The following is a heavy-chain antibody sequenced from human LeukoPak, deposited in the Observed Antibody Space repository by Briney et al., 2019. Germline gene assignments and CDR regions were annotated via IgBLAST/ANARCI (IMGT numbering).Heavy chain of an antibody. CDR3: AKDRLSYYYDSSGYYYYY. CDR1: GFTFSSYG. D-gene: IGHD3-22*01. CDR2: IRYDGSNK. Sequence: GGSLRLSCAASGFTFSSYGMHWVRQAPGKGLEWVAFIRYDGSNKYYADSVKGRCTISRDNSKNTLYLQMNSLRAEDTAVYYCAKDRLSYYYDSSGYYYYYWGQGTLVTVSS. V-gene: IGHV3-30*02. J-gene: IGHJ4*02.